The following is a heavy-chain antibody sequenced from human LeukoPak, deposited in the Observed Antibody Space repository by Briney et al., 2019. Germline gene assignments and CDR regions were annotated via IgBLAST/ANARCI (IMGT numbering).Heavy chain of an antibody. D-gene: IGHD6-6*01. J-gene: IGHJ3*02. CDR1: GGSISSYY. CDR2: VYYSGST. V-gene: IGHV4-59*01. CDR3: ARATYYRTSSPAFDI. Sequence: SETLSLTCTVSGGSISSYYWSWIRQPPGKGLEWIGYVYYSGSTNYNPSLKSRVTFSVDTSKSQFSLKLNSVIAADTAVYYCARATYYRTSSPAFDIWGQGTMVTVSS.